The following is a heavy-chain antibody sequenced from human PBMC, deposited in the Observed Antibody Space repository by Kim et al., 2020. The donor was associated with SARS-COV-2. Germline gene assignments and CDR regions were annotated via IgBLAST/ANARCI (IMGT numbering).Heavy chain of an antibody. J-gene: IGHJ5*02. D-gene: IGHD1-7*01. CDR3: AREIWGYRITGTTGRFDP. Sequence: RSRVTISVDTSKNQFSLKLSTVTAADTALYYCAREIWGYRITGTTGRFDPWGQGTLVTVSS. V-gene: IGHV4-59*01.